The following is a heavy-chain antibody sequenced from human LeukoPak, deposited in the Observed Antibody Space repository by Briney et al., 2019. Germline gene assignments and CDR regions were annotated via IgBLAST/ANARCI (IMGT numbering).Heavy chain of an antibody. Sequence: ETLSLTCTVSGDSISSHFWTWIRQPPGKGLEFIGYVYYRGSTYYNTSLKSRVTISVDTSKHQFSLNLNSVTTADTAVYYCARRWATTDYYNILEPWGQGTLVTVSS. CDR2: VYYRGST. CDR1: GDSISSHF. CDR3: ARRWATTDYYNILEP. V-gene: IGHV4-59*11. D-gene: IGHD1-26*01. J-gene: IGHJ5*02.